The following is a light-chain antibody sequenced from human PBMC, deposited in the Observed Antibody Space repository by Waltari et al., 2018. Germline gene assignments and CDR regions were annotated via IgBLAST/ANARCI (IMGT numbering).Light chain of an antibody. CDR2: DAS. J-gene: IGKJ2*02. Sequence: EIVLTQSPATLSLSPGEGATISCRASHTISTYLAWYQQKAGQAPRLLIYDASKMTTGIPARFSGSGSGTDFTLTISSLEPEDFALYYCQQRTNWPRTFGQGTKLEIK. V-gene: IGKV3-11*01. CDR3: QQRTNWPRT. CDR1: HTISTY.